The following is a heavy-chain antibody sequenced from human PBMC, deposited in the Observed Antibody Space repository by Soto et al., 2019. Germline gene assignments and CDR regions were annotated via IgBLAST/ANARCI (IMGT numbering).Heavy chain of an antibody. V-gene: IGHV3-74*01. CDR2: INSDGSST. Sequence: HPGGSLRLSCAASGFTFSSYWMHWVRQAPGKGLVWVSRINSDGSSTSYADSVRGRFTISRDNAKNTLYLQMNSLRAEDTAVYYCARVSDSIAVAFRWDAFDIWGQGTMVTVSS. CDR3: ARVSDSIAVAFRWDAFDI. CDR1: GFTFSSYW. D-gene: IGHD6-19*01. J-gene: IGHJ3*02.